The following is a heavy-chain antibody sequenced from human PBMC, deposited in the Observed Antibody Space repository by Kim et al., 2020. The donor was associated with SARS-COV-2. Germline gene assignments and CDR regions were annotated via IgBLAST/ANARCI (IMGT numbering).Heavy chain of an antibody. V-gene: IGHV5-51*01. CDR3: AGSPGLAVMSDS. J-gene: IGHJ4*02. D-gene: IGHD6-19*01. CDR2: IYPGDSDT. Sequence: GESLKISCKGSGYNIPNYWIGWVRQMPGKGLEWMGIIYPGDSDTRYSPSFQGQVTISADKSINTAYLRWNRLKASDSAMYYCAGSPGLAVMSDSWGQGTLVTVSS. CDR1: GYNIPNYW.